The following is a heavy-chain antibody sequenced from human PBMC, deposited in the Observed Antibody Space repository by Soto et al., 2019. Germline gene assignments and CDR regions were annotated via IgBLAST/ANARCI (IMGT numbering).Heavy chain of an antibody. Sequence: SETLSLTCTVSGGSNIRDGYYWSWIRQHPGKGLELIAYISYSGSSYSNPSLKSRVTISADTSKNQFSLRLTSVTAADTAVYFCARATQAGSAYXWGQGTLVTVSX. CDR3: ARATQAGSAYX. CDR2: ISYSGSS. D-gene: IGHD6-13*01. CDR1: GGSNIRDGYY. V-gene: IGHV4-31*03. J-gene: IGHJ4*02.